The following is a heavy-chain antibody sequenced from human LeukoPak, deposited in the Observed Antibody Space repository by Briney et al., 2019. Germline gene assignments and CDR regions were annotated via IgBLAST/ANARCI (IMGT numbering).Heavy chain of an antibody. CDR3: AKSGGSGPAYGMDV. D-gene: IGHD6-25*01. J-gene: IGHJ6*02. V-gene: IGHV3-23*01. Sequence: PGGSLRLSCAASGFTFDDYGMSWVRQAPGKGLEWVSAVSGSGNNTYYADSVKGRFTISRDNSKNTVHLQMNSLRAEDTAVYYCAKSGGSGPAYGMDVWGQGTTVTVSS. CDR1: GFTFDDYG. CDR2: VSGSGNNT.